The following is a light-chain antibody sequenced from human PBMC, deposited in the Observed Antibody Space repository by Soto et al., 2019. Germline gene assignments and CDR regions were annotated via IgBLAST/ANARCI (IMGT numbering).Light chain of an antibody. CDR3: SSYTSSNTYV. CDR1: SSDVGGYNY. Sequence: QSALTQPASVSGSPRQSITISCTGTSSDVGGYNYVSWYQQHPGKVPKLIIYDVTNRPSGVSSRFSGSKSGNTASLTISGLQPEDEADYYCSSYTSSNTYVFGTGTKLTVL. V-gene: IGLV2-14*01. J-gene: IGLJ1*01. CDR2: DVT.